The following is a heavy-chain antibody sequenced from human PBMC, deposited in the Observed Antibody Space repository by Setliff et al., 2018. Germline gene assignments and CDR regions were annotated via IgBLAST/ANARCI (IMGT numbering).Heavy chain of an antibody. CDR1: GYSISSDHY. CDR3: ARDGGNGYGVDAYAGGGFDI. CDR2: IYHSGSA. Sequence: SETLSLTCAVSGYSISSDHYWGWIRQPPGKGLEWIGSIYHSGSAYYNPSLRSRVTISVDTSKNQFSLKLSSVTAADRAVYYCARDGGNGYGVDAYAGGGFDIWGQGTMVTVS. D-gene: IGHD5-18*01. J-gene: IGHJ3*02. V-gene: IGHV4-38-2*02.